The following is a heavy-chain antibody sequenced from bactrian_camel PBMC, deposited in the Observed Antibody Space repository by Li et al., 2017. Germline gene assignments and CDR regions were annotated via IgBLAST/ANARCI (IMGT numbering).Heavy chain of an antibody. Sequence: HVQLVESGGNSVQTGGSLKLTCAASIAITNGCGMGWYRQVPGKKREIVSTIIPDGTTTYVDSVKGRFTISLNKVNNTVYLQMDNLSPEDTAMYYCAARPGSCASWPDWSWYTSWGRGTQVTVS. CDR1: IAITNGCG. V-gene: IGHV3S53*01. D-gene: IGHD2*01. J-gene: IGHJ4*01. CDR3: AARPGSCASWPDWSWYTS. CDR2: IIPDGTT.